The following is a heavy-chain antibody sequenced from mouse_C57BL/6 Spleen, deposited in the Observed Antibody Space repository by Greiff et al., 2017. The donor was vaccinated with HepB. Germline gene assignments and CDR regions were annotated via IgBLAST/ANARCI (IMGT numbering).Heavy chain of an antibody. CDR1: GYTFTSYW. J-gene: IGHJ2*01. Sequence: QVQLQQPGAELVRPGSSVKLSCKASGYTFTSYWMHWVKQRPIQGLEWIGNIDPSDSETHYNQKFKDKATVTVDKSSSTAYMQLSSLTSEDSAVYYCARDDGYGVFDYWGQGTTLTVSS. CDR2: IDPSDSET. D-gene: IGHD2-3*01. V-gene: IGHV1-52*01. CDR3: ARDDGYGVFDY.